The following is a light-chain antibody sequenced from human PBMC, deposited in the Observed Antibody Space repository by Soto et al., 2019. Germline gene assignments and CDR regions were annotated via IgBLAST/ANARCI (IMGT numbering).Light chain of an antibody. CDR1: SSDDGSYNY. CDR3: CSYAGSYTWV. CDR2: DVN. J-gene: IGLJ3*02. Sequence: QSVLTQPRSVSGSPGQSVTLSCTGTSSDDGSYNYVSWYQQHPGKAPKLMIDDVNKRPSGVPDRFSGSRSGNTASLTISGLQAEDEADYYCCSYAGSYTWVFGGGTKLTVL. V-gene: IGLV2-11*01.